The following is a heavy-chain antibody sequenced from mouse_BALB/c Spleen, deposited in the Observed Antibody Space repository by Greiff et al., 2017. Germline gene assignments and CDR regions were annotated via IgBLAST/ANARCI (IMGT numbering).Heavy chain of an antibody. J-gene: IGHJ4*01. CDR2: IYPGSGST. V-gene: IGHV1S22*01. CDR1: GYTFTSYW. CDR3: ARSGTARATNYAMDY. D-gene: IGHD3-2*01. Sequence: LQQPGSELVRPGASVKLSCKASGYTFTSYWMHWVKQRHGQGLEWIGNIYPGSGSTNYDEKFKSKGTLTVDTSSSTAYMHLSSLTSEDSAVYFCARSGTARATNYAMDYWGQGTSVTVSS.